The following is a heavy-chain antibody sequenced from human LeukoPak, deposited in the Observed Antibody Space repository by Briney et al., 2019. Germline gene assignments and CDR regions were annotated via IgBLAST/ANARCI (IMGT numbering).Heavy chain of an antibody. D-gene: IGHD6-13*01. CDR3: ARDFSSSWYFY. CDR1: GYTFTGYY. V-gene: IGHV1-2*02. CDR2: INPNSGGT. J-gene: IGHJ4*02. Sequence: VASVKVSCKASGYTFTGYYMHWVRQAPGQGLEWMGWINPNSGGTNYAQKFRGRVTMTRDTSISTAYMELSRLRSDDTAVYYCARDFSSSWYFYWGQGTLVTVSS.